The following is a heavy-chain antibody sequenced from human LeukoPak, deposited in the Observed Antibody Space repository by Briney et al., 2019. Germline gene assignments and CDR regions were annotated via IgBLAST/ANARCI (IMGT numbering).Heavy chain of an antibody. CDR1: GFTFSSYW. V-gene: IGHV3-74*03. CDR2: INSDGSST. J-gene: IGHJ4*02. Sequence: GGSLRLSCAASGFTFSSYWMDWVRQAPGKGLVGVSLINSDGSSTTYADSVKGRFTISRDNAKNTLFLQMNSLRAEDTAVYYCARGDGYIPFDYWGQGTLVTVSS. CDR3: ARGDGYIPFDY. D-gene: IGHD5-24*01.